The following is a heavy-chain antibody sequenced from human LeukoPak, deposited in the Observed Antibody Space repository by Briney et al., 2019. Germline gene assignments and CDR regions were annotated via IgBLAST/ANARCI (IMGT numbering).Heavy chain of an antibody. J-gene: IGHJ4*02. CDR3: AREELVYYDSSGYLN. V-gene: IGHV1-46*01. CDR2: INPSGGST. CDR1: GYTFTSYY. D-gene: IGHD3-22*01. Sequence: GASVKVSCKASGYTFTSYYMHWVRQAPGQGLEWMGIINPSGGSTSYAQKFQGRVTMTRDTSTSTVYMELSSLRSEDTAVYYCAREELVYYDSSGYLNWGQGTLVTVSS.